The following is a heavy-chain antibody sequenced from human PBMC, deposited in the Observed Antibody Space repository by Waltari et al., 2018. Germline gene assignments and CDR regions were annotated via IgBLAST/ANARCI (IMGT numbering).Heavy chain of an antibody. Sequence: QVQLQESGPGLVKPSETLSLTCAVSGYSISSGYYWGWIRQPPGKGLEWIGSIYHSGSTYYNPSLKSRVTISVDTSKNQFSLKLSSVTAADTAVYYCASFSLVGADLYYFDYWGQGTLVTVSS. CDR1: GYSISSGYY. CDR2: IYHSGST. CDR3: ASFSLVGADLYYFDY. V-gene: IGHV4-38-2*01. D-gene: IGHD1-26*01. J-gene: IGHJ4*02.